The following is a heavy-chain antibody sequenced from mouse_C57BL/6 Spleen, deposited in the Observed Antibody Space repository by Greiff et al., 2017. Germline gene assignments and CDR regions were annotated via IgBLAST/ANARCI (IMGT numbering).Heavy chain of an antibody. CDR1: GFSLTSYG. CDR2: IWGDGST. CDR3: AIYSNRAMDY. Sequence: VQLVESGPGLVAPTPSLSISCTVSGFSLTSYGVSWVRQPPGKGLEWLGVIWGDGSTTYHSAPITRLGISKDNSKSQVFLKLSRLQTDDTATYYGAIYSNRAMDYWGQGTSVTVSS. V-gene: IGHV2-3*01. D-gene: IGHD2-5*01. J-gene: IGHJ4*01.